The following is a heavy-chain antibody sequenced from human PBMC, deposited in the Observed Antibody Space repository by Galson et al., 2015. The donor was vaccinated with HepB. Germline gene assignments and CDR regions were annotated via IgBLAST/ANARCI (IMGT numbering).Heavy chain of an antibody. Sequence: SVKVSCKVSGTTFSSHTFNWVRQAPGQGLEWMGRVVPILGTSNYAKTFQGRVTFTADKSTTTAYMELSSLRSEDTAVYYCARALTSVNEFDIWGQGTMITVSS. CDR1: GTTFSSHT. V-gene: IGHV1-69*08. J-gene: IGHJ3*02. CDR2: VVPILGTS. CDR3: ARALTSVNEFDI. D-gene: IGHD4-17*01.